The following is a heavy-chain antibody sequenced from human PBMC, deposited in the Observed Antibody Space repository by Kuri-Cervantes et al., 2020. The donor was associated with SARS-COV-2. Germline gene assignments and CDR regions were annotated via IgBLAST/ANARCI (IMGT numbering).Heavy chain of an antibody. CDR1: GFTFSSYA. Sequence: GGSLRLSCAASGFTFSSYAMSWVRQAPGKGLEWVSAISGSGGSTYYAGSVKGRFTISRDNSKNTLYLQMNSLRAEDTAVYYCAKDLSGSYYFDYWGQGTLVTVSS. CDR2: ISGSGGST. J-gene: IGHJ4*02. V-gene: IGHV3-23*01. D-gene: IGHD1-26*01. CDR3: AKDLSGSYYFDY.